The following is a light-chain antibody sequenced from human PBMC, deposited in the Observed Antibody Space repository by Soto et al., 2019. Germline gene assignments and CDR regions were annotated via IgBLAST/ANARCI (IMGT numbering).Light chain of an antibody. Sequence: EIGLTQSPGTLSLSPGERATLSVRAIQRVSSDYLACYQQKPGQAPRLLISGASSRATGIPDRFSGSGSGTAFTLTINRLEPEDFAVYYCQQYGSSPLTFGGGTKVDI. J-gene: IGKJ4*01. CDR1: QRVSSDY. V-gene: IGKV3-20*01. CDR3: QQYGSSPLT. CDR2: GAS.